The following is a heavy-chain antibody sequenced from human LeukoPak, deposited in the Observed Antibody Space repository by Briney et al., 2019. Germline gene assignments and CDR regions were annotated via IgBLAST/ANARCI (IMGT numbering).Heavy chain of an antibody. J-gene: IGHJ4*02. CDR2: MNPNSGNT. Sequence: ASVKVSCKASGYTFTSYDINWVRQATGQGLEWMGWMNPNSGNTGYAQKFQGRVTMTRNTSISTAYMELSSLRSEDTAVYYCARGHRTGIAPRGDYWGQGTLDTVSS. V-gene: IGHV1-8*01. CDR3: ARGHRTGIAPRGDY. D-gene: IGHD6-13*01. CDR1: GYTFTSYD.